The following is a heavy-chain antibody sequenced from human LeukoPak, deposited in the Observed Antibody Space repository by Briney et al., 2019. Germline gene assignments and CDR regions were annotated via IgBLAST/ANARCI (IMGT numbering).Heavy chain of an antibody. J-gene: IGHJ6*02. V-gene: IGHV4-4*07. D-gene: IGHD3-10*01. CDR2: IYTSGST. CDR3: ARDRYYGSGSYYNHYYGMDV. CDR1: GGSISSYY. Sequence: SETLSLTCTVSGGSISSYYWSWLRQPAGKGLEWLGRIYTSGSTNYNPSLKSRVTMSVDTSKNQFSLKLSSVTAADTAVYYCARDRYYGSGSYYNHYYGMDVWGQGTTVTVSS.